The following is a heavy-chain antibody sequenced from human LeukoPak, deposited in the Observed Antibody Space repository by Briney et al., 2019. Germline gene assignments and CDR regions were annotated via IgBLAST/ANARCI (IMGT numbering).Heavy chain of an antibody. CDR1: GGSISSYY. D-gene: IGHD3-10*01. V-gene: IGHV4-59*08. CDR3: ARHAFPRGYGSGSYYLDY. Sequence: PSETLSLTCTVSGGSISSYYWSWIRRPPGKGLEWIGYIYYSGSTNYNPSLKSRVTISVDTSKNQFSLKLSSVTAADTAVYYCARHAFPRGYGSGSYYLDYWGQGTLVTVSS. CDR2: IYYSGST. J-gene: IGHJ4*02.